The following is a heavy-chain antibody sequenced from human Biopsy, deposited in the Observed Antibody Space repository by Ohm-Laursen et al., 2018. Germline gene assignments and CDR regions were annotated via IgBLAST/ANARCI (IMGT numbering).Heavy chain of an antibody. D-gene: IGHD3-9*01. Sequence: SVKVSCKVSGYTLNELSTHWVRQAPGQGLEWLGGNIPILGTGNYAQKFQDRVTVAADTSTSTATMELRSLRSDDTAVYYCATKLTGYFHHWGQGTLVIVSS. V-gene: IGHV1-69*06. CDR2: NIPILGTG. CDR3: ATKLTGYFHH. J-gene: IGHJ1*01. CDR1: GYTLNELS.